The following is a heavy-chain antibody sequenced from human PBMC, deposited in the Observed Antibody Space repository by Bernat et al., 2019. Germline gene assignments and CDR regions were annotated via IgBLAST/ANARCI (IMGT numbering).Heavy chain of an antibody. D-gene: IGHD6-13*01. CDR2: IYYSGST. CDR3: ARQRSSSWYSTFEY. V-gene: IGHV4-39*01. CDR1: GGSISSSSYY. Sequence: QLQLQESGPGLVKPSETLSLTCTVSGGSISSSSYYWGWIRQPPGKGLEWIGSIYYSGSTYYNASLKSLVTISVDTSKNQFSLKLSSVTAADTAVYYCARQRSSSWYSTFEYWGQGTLVTVSS. J-gene: IGHJ4*02.